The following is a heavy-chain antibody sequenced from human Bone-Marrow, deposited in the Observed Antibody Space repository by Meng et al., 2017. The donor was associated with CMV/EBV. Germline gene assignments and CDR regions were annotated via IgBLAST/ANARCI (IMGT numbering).Heavy chain of an antibody. J-gene: IGHJ6*02. V-gene: IGHV1-69*05. Sequence: SVKVSCKASGYTFTSYAISWVRQAPGQGLEWMGGIIPIFGTANYAQKFQGRVTITTDESTSTAYMELSSLRSEDTAVYYCTRGGSEVVPAAIGYYGMDVWGQGTTVTVSS. CDR3: TRGGSEVVPAAIGYYGMDV. CDR2: IIPIFGTA. CDR1: GYTFTSYA. D-gene: IGHD2-2*02.